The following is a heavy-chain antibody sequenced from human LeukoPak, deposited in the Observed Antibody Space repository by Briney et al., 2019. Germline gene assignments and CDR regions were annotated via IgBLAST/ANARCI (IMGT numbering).Heavy chain of an antibody. CDR3: TTAVGKD. CDR2: IRSKANSYAT. D-gene: IGHD6-19*01. CDR1: GFTFSCSA. V-gene: IGHV3-73*01. J-gene: IGHJ4*02. Sequence: GGSLRLSCAASGFTFSCSAMHWVRQASGKGREWVGRIRSKANSYATAYAASVKGRFTISRDDSKNTAYLQMNSLKTEDTAVYYCTTAVGKDWGQGTLVTVSS.